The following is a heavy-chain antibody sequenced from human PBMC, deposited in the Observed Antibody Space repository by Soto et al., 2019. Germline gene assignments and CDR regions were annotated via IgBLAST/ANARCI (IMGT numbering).Heavy chain of an antibody. CDR2: ISGSGGST. Sequence: GGSLRLSCAASGFTFSDYAMSWVRQAQGKGLEWVSAISGSGGSTYYADSVKGRFTISRDNSKNTLYLQMNSLRSDYSPVYYCARDYGDARDHWGQGTLVTVSS. CDR3: ARDYGDARDH. J-gene: IGHJ4*02. CDR1: GFTFSDYA. V-gene: IGHV3-23*01. D-gene: IGHD4-17*01.